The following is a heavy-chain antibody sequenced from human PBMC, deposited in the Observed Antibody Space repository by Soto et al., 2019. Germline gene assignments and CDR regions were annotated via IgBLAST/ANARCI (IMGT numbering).Heavy chain of an antibody. D-gene: IGHD6-13*01. CDR2: IWYDGSNK. V-gene: IGHV3-33*01. J-gene: IGHJ6*02. Sequence: SLRLSCAASGFTFSSYGMHWDRQAPGKGLEWVAVIWYDGSNKYYADYVKGRLTISRDNSKNTLYLQMNSLRAEDTAVYYCARDRGVSSSWYMADYYGMDVWGQGTTVTVSS. CDR1: GFTFSSYG. CDR3: ARDRGVSSSWYMADYYGMDV.